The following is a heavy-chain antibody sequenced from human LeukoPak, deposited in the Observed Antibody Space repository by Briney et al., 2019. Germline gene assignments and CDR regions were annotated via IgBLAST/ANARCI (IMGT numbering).Heavy chain of an antibody. J-gene: IGHJ6*03. CDR2: IKSKTDGGTT. CDR3: TTDEVLGGITMVRTRYYYYYMDV. CDR1: GFTFSNAW. D-gene: IGHD3-10*01. Sequence: PGGSLRLSCAASGFTFSNAWMSWVRQAPGKGLEWVGRIKSKTDGGTTDYAAPVKGGFTISRDDSKNTLYLQMNSLKTEDTAVYYCTTDEVLGGITMVRTRYYYYYMDVWGKGTTVTVSS. V-gene: IGHV3-15*01.